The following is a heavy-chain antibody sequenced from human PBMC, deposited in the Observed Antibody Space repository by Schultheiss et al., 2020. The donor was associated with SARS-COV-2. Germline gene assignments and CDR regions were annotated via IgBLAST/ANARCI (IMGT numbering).Heavy chain of an antibody. J-gene: IGHJ4*02. D-gene: IGHD1-26*01. CDR1: GFTFSSYG. Sequence: GGSLRLSCAASGFTFSSYGMHWVRQAPGKGLEWVSVIYSCGSTYYADSVKGRFTISRDNSKNTLYLQMNSLRAEDTAVYYCAKPASLTSGSYSSYDYWGQGTLVTVSS. CDR3: AKPASLTSGSYSSYDY. V-gene: IGHV3-NL1*01. CDR2: IYSCGST.